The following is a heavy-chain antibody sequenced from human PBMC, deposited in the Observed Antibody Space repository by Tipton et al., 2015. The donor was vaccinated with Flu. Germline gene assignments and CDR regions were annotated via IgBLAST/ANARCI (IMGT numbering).Heavy chain of an antibody. J-gene: IGHJ5*02. CDR2: IYYSGLS. CDR1: GGSNSSYFWSYF. CDR3: AKGLDP. Sequence: TLSLTCTVSGGSNSSYFWSYFWTWIRQRPGKGLEWIGYIYYSGLSLYNPSLKSRLTISVDKSKNQFSLRLNSVTAADTAVYYCAKGLDPWGQGTLVTVSS. V-gene: IGHV4-31*03.